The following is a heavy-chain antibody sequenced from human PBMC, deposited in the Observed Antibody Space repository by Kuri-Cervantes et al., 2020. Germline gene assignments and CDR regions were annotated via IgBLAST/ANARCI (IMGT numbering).Heavy chain of an antibody. Sequence: SVKVSCKASGGTFSSYAISWVRQAPGQGLEWMGGIIPIFGTANYAQKFQGRVTITTDESTSTAYMELSSLRSEDTAVYYCATGGDTAMFYDAFDIWGQGTMVTVSS. D-gene: IGHD5-18*01. CDR2: IIPIFGTA. CDR1: GGTFSSYA. V-gene: IGHV1-69*05. J-gene: IGHJ3*02. CDR3: ATGGDTAMFYDAFDI.